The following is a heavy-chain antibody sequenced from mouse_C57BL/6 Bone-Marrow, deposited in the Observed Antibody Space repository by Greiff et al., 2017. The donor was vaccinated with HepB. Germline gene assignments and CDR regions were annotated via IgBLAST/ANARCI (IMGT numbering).Heavy chain of an antibody. CDR2: INPGSGGT. V-gene: IGHV1-54*01. CDR1: GYAFTNYL. CDR3: ARSELHYAMDY. Sequence: QVQLQQSGAELVRPGTSVKVSCKASGYAFTNYLIEWVKQRPGQGLEWIGVINPGSGGTNYNEKFKGKATLTADKSSSTAYMQLSSLTSEDSAVYFCARSELHYAMDYWGQGTSVTVSS. J-gene: IGHJ4*01.